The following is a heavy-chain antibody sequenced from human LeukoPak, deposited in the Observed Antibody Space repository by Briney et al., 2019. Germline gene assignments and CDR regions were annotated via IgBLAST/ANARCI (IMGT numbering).Heavy chain of an antibody. CDR1: GFTFSNAW. V-gene: IGHV3-15*01. D-gene: IGHD3-3*01. J-gene: IGHJ4*02. CDR3: TTRRPYDFWSGYSDY. CDR2: IKSKTDGGTT. Sequence: GGSLRLSCAASGFTFSNAWMSWVRQAPGKGLEWVGRIKSKTDGGTTDYAAPVKGRFTISRDDSKNTLYLQMNSLKTEDTAVYYCTTRRPYDFWSGYSDYWGQGTLVTVSS.